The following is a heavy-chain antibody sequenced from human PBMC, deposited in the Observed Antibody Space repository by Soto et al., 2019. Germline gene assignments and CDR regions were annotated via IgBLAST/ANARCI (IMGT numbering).Heavy chain of an antibody. D-gene: IGHD5-12*01. CDR2: ISLSSANI. CDR3: VREPSSGNEWAPYFEL. J-gene: IGHJ2*01. V-gene: IGHV3-48*01. CDR1: GFSLYNYA. Sequence: EVQLVESGGGLVQPGGSLRLSCAASGFSLYNYAMDWVRQAPGQGLELVSYISLSSANIHYAYSVRGLFTVSRDNAKNSLYLQMNSIRADNTAVYYCVREPSSGNEWAPYFELWGCGALVTVSS.